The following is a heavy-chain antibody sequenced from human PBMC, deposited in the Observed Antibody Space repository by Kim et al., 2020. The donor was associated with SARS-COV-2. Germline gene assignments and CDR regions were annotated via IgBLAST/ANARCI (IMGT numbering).Heavy chain of an antibody. CDR1: GGSISSGGYY. CDR3: ARAKGTVTALEY. CDR2: IYYSGST. Sequence: SETLSLTCTVSGGSISSGGYYWSWIRQHPGQGLEWIGYIYYSGSTYYNPFLKSRVTMSVDTSKYQFPLNLSSVTAEATAVYYCARAKGTVTALEYWGQRTLVTMSS. V-gene: IGHV4-31*03. J-gene: IGHJ4*02. D-gene: IGHD2-21*02.